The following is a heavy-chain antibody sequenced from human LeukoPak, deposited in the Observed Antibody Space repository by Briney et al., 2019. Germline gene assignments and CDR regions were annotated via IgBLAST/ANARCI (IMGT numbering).Heavy chain of an antibody. Sequence: SETLSLTCTVSAGSISSGYWMWLRQPAGKGLEWIGRIYTCGGTRYNPSLRGRVTMSAVTSKNQFSLKLSSVTAADTAVYYCARGIRVTASLLSVGFYFDDWGQGTLVTVSS. CDR2: IYTCGGT. V-gene: IGHV4-4*07. CDR1: AGSISSGY. CDR3: ARGIRVTASLLSVGFYFDD. D-gene: IGHD2-21*02. J-gene: IGHJ4*02.